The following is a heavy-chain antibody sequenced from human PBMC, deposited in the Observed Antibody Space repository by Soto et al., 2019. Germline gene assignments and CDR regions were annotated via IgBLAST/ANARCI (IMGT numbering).Heavy chain of an antibody. CDR3: ARCGYSYGYKLSNWFDP. CDR2: IYYSGST. J-gene: IGHJ5*02. CDR1: GGSISTSSYY. V-gene: IGHV4-39*01. D-gene: IGHD5-18*01. Sequence: SETPSLTFTVSGGSISTSSYYWGWIRQPPGKGLEWIGSIYYSGSTYYNPSLKSRVTISVDTSKNQFSLKLSSVTAADTAVYYCARCGYSYGYKLSNWFDPWGQGTLVTVSS.